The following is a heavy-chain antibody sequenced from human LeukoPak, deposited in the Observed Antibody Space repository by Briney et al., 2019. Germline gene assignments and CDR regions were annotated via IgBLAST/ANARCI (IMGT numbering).Heavy chain of an antibody. CDR1: GGSISSHY. CDR2: IYYIGNT. J-gene: IGHJ2*01. D-gene: IGHD4-17*01. Sequence: SETLSLTCTVSGGSISSHYWSWIRQPPGKGLECMGYIYYIGNTNYNPSLQSRVTISVDTSKGQFSLKLSPVTAADTAVYYCAMTTVTTHFWYFDLWGRGTLVTVSS. V-gene: IGHV4-59*11. CDR3: AMTTVTTHFWYFDL.